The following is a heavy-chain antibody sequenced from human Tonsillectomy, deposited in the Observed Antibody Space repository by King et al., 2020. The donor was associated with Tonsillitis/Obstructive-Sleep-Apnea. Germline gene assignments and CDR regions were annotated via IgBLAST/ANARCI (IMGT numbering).Heavy chain of an antibody. J-gene: IGHJ4*02. CDR1: GLTFSSHA. CDR3: ARTPYGSGTYYYFDY. D-gene: IGHD3-10*01. CDR2: ISGSGDST. Sequence: VQLVESGGGVVQPGGSLRLSCEASGLTFSSHAMSWVRQAPGKGLEWVSGISGSGDSTYYADSVKGRFTISRDKSKNTLFLQMNSLRAEDTAVYYCARTPYGSGTYYYFDYWGQGTLVTVSS. V-gene: IGHV3-23*04.